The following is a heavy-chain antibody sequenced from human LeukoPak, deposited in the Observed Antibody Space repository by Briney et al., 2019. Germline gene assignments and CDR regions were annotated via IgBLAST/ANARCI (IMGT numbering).Heavy chain of an antibody. J-gene: IGHJ6*03. CDR3: ARVKRGYSYGKYYYYYMDV. Sequence: GGSLRLSCAASGFSFSIYWMSWIRQTPGKGLEYVANIESNGGDKYYVDSVKGRFTISRDNAKNSLYLQMNSLRAEDTALYYCARVKRGYSYGKYYYYYMDVWGKGTTVTVSS. CDR2: IESNGGDK. CDR1: GFSFSIYW. D-gene: IGHD5-18*01. V-gene: IGHV3-7*03.